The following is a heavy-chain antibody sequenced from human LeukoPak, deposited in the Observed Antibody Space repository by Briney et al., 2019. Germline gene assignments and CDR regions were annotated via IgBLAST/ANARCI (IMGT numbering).Heavy chain of an antibody. D-gene: IGHD4-17*01. CDR3: ARGKWAPLLPIGYGDYDWAFDY. V-gene: IGHV4-39*07. CDR1: GGSISSSSYY. J-gene: IGHJ4*02. CDR2: IYYSGTS. Sequence: SETLSLTCTVSGGSISSSSYYWGWIRQPPGKGLEWIGSIYYSGTSYYNSSLKSRVTISVDTSKNQFSLKLSSVTAADTAVYYCARGKWAPLLPIGYGDYDWAFDYWGQGTLVTVSS.